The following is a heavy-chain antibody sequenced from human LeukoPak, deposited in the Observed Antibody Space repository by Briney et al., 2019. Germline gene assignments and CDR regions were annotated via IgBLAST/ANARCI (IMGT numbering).Heavy chain of an antibody. J-gene: IGHJ2*01. CDR2: IYYSGST. CDR1: GGSISSYY. CDR3: ARRDLFYWYFDL. Sequence: SETLSLTCTVSGGSISSYYWSWIRQPPGKGLGCIGYIYYSGSTNYNPSLKSRVTISVDTSKNQFSLKLSSVTAADTAVYYCARRDLFYWYFDLWGRGTLVTVSS. D-gene: IGHD2-21*01. V-gene: IGHV4-59*08.